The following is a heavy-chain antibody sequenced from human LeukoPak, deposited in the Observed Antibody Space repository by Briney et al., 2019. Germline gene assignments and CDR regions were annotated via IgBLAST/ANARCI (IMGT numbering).Heavy chain of an antibody. D-gene: IGHD5-24*01. CDR3: AREQRGGAFDI. Sequence: PSETLSLTCTVSGGSISSYYWSWIRQPPGKGLEWIGYIYYSGSTNYNPSLKSRVTIPVDTSKNQFSLKLSSVTAADTAVYYCAREQRGGAFDIWGRGTMVTVSS. CDR2: IYYSGST. CDR1: GGSISSYY. V-gene: IGHV4-59*01. J-gene: IGHJ3*02.